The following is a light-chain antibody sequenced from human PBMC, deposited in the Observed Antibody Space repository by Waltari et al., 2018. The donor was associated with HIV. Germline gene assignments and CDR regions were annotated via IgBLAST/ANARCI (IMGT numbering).Light chain of an antibody. J-gene: IGKJ4*01. Sequence: DIVMTPSPDSLAVSLGERATINFKSSQSVLYSSNNKNNLAWYQQKPGQPPKLLIYWASTRESGVPDRFSGSGSGTDFTLTISSLQAEDVAVYYCPQYYNTVLTFGGGTKVEIK. CDR1: QSVLYSSNNKNN. CDR2: WAS. CDR3: PQYYNTVLT. V-gene: IGKV4-1*01.